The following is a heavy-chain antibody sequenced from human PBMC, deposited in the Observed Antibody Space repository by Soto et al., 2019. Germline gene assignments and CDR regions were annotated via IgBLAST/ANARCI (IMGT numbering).Heavy chain of an antibody. CDR3: ATQRARGFLELYDS. V-gene: IGHV3-23*01. J-gene: IGHJ4*02. D-gene: IGHD3-10*01. CDR2: ISGSGGST. Sequence: GGSLRLSXAASEFTFSSYAMSWVRQAPGKGLEWVSAISGSGGSTYYADSVKGRFTISRDNSKTTLYLQMNSLRAEDTAVHYCATQRARGFLELYDSWGQGTLVTVSS. CDR1: EFTFSSYA.